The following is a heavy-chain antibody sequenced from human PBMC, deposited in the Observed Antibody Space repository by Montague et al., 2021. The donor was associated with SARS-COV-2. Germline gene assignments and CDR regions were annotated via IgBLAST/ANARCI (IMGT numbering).Heavy chain of an antibody. V-gene: IGHV4-34*01. CDR3: ARLGDGVVPSPILGVGPYYSYYYVDV. CDR2: IHHGGST. CDR1: GGSFSTYS. J-gene: IGHJ6*03. Sequence: SETLSLTCAVHGGSFSTYSWNWIRQPPGKGLEWIGEIHHGGSTNYNPSLKSRVTISADTSKNQFSLKLTSVAAADTDVYYCARLGDGVVPSPILGVGPYYSYYYVDVWGKGTTVTVSS. D-gene: IGHD2-2*01.